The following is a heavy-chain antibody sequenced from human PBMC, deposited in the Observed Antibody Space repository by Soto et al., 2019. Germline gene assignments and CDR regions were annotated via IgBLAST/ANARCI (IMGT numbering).Heavy chain of an antibody. D-gene: IGHD6-6*01. CDR1: GFTFSSYG. J-gene: IGHJ4*02. CDR2: IWYDGSNK. Sequence: GSLRLSCAASGFTFSSYGMHWVRQAPGKGLEWVAVIWYDGSNKYYADSVKGRFTISRDNSKNTLYLQMNSLRAEDTAVYYCARGQPLWEQLVGPQQDYWGQGTLVTVSS. CDR3: ARGQPLWEQLVGPQQDY. V-gene: IGHV3-33*01.